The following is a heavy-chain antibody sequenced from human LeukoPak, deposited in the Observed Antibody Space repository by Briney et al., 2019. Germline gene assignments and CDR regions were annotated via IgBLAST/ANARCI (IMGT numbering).Heavy chain of an antibody. J-gene: IGHJ3*02. CDR2: ISSSGSTI. D-gene: IGHD3-22*01. Sequence: EGSLRLSCAASGFTFSSYEMNWVRQAPGKGLEWVSYISSSGSTIYYADSVKGRFTISRDNAKNSLYLQMNSLRAEDTAVYYCARDSYYDSARAAFDIWGQGTMVTVSS. CDR1: GFTFSSYE. V-gene: IGHV3-48*03. CDR3: ARDSYYDSARAAFDI.